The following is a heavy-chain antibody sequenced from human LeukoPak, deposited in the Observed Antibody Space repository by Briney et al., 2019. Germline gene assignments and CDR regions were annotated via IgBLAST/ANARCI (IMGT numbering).Heavy chain of an antibody. J-gene: IGHJ6*02. CDR2: IYYSGST. CDR1: GGSISSYY. V-gene: IGHV4-59*12. D-gene: IGHD6-19*01. Sequence: SETLPLTCTVSGGSISSYYWSWIRQPPGKGLEWIGYIYYSGSTNYNPSLKSRVTISVDTSKNQFSLKLSSVTAADTAVYYCARDALDVDSSGWSYYYGMDVWGQGTTVTVSS. CDR3: ARDALDVDSSGWSYYYGMDV.